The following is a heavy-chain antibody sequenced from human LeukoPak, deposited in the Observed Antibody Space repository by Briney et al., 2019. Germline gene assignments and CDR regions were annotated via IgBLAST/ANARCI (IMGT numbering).Heavy chain of an antibody. Sequence: GGSLRLSCAASGFIFSSYAMSWVRQAPGKELEWVSVISGSGGSTYYADSVKGRFTISRDNPENTLYLQMNSLRAEDTAVYYCAKQVGYTYGYIDYWGQGTLVTVSS. CDR3: AKQVGYTYGYIDY. CDR2: ISGSGGST. D-gene: IGHD5-18*01. J-gene: IGHJ4*02. V-gene: IGHV3-23*01. CDR1: GFIFSSYA.